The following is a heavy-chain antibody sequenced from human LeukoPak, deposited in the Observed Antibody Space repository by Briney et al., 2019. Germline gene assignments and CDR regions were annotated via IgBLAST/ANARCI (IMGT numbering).Heavy chain of an antibody. Sequence: PGGSLRLSCAASGLTLSSHAVTWVRQAPGKGLEWVSTISGSGVSTYYADSVKGRFTISRDNSKNTLYLQMNSLRAEDTAVYYCAKGSTGATGGWFDPRGQGTLVTVSS. J-gene: IGHJ5*02. CDR1: GLTLSSHA. CDR2: ISGSGVST. V-gene: IGHV3-23*01. CDR3: AKGSTGATGGWFDP. D-gene: IGHD1-1*01.